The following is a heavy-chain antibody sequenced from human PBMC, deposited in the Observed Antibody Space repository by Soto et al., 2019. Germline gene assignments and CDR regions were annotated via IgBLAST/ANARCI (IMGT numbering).Heavy chain of an antibody. V-gene: IGHV4-30-2*01. Sequence: QLQLQESGSGLVKPSQTLSLTCAVSGGSISSGGYSWSWIRQPPGKGLEWIGYIYHSGSTYYNPSLKSRVTISVDRSKNQFSLKLSSVTAADTAVYYCARVVYCSGGSCVTFDPWGQGTLVTVSS. J-gene: IGHJ5*02. CDR1: GGSISSGGYS. D-gene: IGHD2-15*01. CDR2: IYHSGST. CDR3: ARVVYCSGGSCVTFDP.